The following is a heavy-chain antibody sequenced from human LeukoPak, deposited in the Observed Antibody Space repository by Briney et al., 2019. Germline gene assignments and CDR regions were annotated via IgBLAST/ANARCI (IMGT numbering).Heavy chain of an antibody. D-gene: IGHD5-24*01. Sequence: SQTLSLTCAISGDSVSGNSTAYNWIRQSPSRGLEWLGRTYYRSKWYNDYAVSVESRIIITPDTSKNQLSLQLKSVTPEDTAVYYCARGGQGDRYSADEAFAFWGQATMVTVSS. CDR2: TYYRSKWYN. V-gene: IGHV6-1*01. J-gene: IGHJ3*01. CDR1: GDSVSGNSTA. CDR3: ARGGQGDRYSADEAFAF.